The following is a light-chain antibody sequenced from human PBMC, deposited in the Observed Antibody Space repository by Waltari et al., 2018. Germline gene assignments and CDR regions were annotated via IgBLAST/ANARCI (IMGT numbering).Light chain of an antibody. CDR2: RND. J-gene: IGLJ1*01. CDR1: LTNLRANF. Sequence: QSVLTQPPSASGTPGQSVTISCSGSLTNLRANFVYWYQQVPGTAPKILIYRNDQRPSGVPDRFSASKSGTSASLAISGLRSEDEADYFCAAWDDSLSGHFVFGTGTKVIV. V-gene: IGLV1-47*01. CDR3: AAWDDSLSGHFV.